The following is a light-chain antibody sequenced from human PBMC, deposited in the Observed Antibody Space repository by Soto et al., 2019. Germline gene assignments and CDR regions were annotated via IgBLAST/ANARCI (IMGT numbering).Light chain of an antibody. CDR2: EVT. J-gene: IGLJ1*01. CDR3: CSYAGHSEV. Sequence: QSALTQPASVSGSPGQSITIPCTGTSGDVGSYNLVSWYQQHPGKAPKLLIYEVTERPSGVSNRFSGSKSGSTASLTISGLQPDDEADYYWCSYAGHSEVFGTGTNLTVL. CDR1: SGDVGSYNL. V-gene: IGLV2-23*02.